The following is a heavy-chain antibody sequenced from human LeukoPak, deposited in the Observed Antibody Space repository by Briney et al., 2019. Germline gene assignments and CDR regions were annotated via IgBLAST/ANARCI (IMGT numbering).Heavy chain of an antibody. CDR2: IYTSGST. J-gene: IGHJ6*03. Sequence: SETLSLTCTVSGGSISSGSYYWRWIRQPAGKGLEWIGRIYTSGSTNYNPSLKSRVTMSVDTSKNQFSLKLSSVPAADTAVYYCARDHRVAAAARYYYYYMDVWGKGTTVTISS. V-gene: IGHV4-61*02. CDR1: GGSISSGSYY. D-gene: IGHD6-13*01. CDR3: ARDHRVAAAARYYYYYMDV.